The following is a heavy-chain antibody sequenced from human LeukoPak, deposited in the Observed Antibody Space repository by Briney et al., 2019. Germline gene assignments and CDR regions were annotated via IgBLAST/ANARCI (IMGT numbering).Heavy chain of an antibody. D-gene: IGHD3-10*01. CDR2: ISAYNGNT. CDR3: ARDSDVYYGSGSHDY. CDR1: GYTFTTYA. Sequence: GASVKVSCKASGYTFTTYAMNWVRQAPGQGLEWMGWISAYNGNTNYAQKLQGRVTMTTDTSTSTAYMELRSLRSDDTAVYYCARDSDVYYGSGSHDYWGQGTLVTVSS. J-gene: IGHJ4*02. V-gene: IGHV1-18*01.